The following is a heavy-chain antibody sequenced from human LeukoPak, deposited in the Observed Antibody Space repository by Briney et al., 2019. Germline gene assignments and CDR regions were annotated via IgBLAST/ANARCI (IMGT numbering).Heavy chain of an antibody. Sequence: SETLSLTCTVSGGSISSYYWSWIRQPPGKGLEWIGYIYYSGSTNYNPSLKSRVIISIDTSKNQFSLKLSSVTAADTADYYCARLLPRTGTTAYYFHNDMDVWGKGTTVTISS. CDR3: ARLLPRTGTTAYYFHNDMDV. V-gene: IGHV4-59*12. CDR2: IYYSGST. J-gene: IGHJ6*03. CDR1: GGSISSYY. D-gene: IGHD1-1*01.